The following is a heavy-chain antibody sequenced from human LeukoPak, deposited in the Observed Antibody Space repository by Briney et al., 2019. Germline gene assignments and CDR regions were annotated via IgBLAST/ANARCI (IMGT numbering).Heavy chain of an antibody. CDR1: GDSISSGGYY. CDR2: IYYSGST. D-gene: IGHD2-2*01. Sequence: SETLSLTCTVSGDSISSGGYYWGWIRQPPGKGLEWIGNIYYSGSTYYNSSLESRVTISVDTSKNQFSLKLSSVTAADTAVYYCARDRGGYCSSTSCPAYAFDIWGQGTMVTVSS. J-gene: IGHJ3*02. V-gene: IGHV4-39*07. CDR3: ARDRGGYCSSTSCPAYAFDI.